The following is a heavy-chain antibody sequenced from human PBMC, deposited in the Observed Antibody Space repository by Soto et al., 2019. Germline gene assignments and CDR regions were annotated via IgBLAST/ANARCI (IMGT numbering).Heavy chain of an antibody. Sequence: QVQLVQSGAEVRKPGASVKVSCKASGYTFTTYGISWVRQAPGQGLEWMGWISGYNGHTKYAQKLKGRVTMTTDTSTRTVYLDLRSLRSDDTAVYYCAREGEMPYYYYGLDVWGQGTTVTVSS. CDR1: GYTFTTYG. J-gene: IGHJ6*02. CDR2: ISGYNGHT. V-gene: IGHV1-18*01. CDR3: AREGEMPYYYYGLDV. D-gene: IGHD3-16*01.